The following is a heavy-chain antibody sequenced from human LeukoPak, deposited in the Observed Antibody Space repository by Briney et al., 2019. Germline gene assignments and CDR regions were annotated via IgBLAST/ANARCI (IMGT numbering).Heavy chain of an antibody. D-gene: IGHD1-26*01. V-gene: IGHV1-24*01. CDR1: GYTLTELS. CDR2: FDPDDGET. J-gene: IGHJ3*02. CDR3: TTEGNSGSDRGAFDI. Sequence: ASVKVSCKVSGYTLTELSMHWVRQAPGKGLEWMGGFDPDDGETIYAQKFQGRVTMTEDTSTDTAYMELSSLSSEDTAVYYCTTEGNSGSDRGAFDIWGQGTMVTVSS.